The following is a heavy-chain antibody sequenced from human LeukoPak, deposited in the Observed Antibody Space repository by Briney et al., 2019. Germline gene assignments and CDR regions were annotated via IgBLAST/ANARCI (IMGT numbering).Heavy chain of an antibody. J-gene: IGHJ4*02. CDR3: ARGDEYSSSSVADY. V-gene: IGHV3-11*04. Sequence: GGSLRLSCAASGFTFSDYYMSWIRQAPGKGLEWVSYISSSGSTIYYADSVKGRFTISRDNAKNSLYLQMNSLRDEDTAVYYCARGDEYSSSSVADYWGQGTLVTVSS. D-gene: IGHD6-6*01. CDR1: GFTFSDYY. CDR2: ISSSGSTI.